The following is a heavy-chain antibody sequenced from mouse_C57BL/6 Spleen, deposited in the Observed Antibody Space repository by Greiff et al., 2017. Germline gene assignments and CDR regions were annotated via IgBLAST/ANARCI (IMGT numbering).Heavy chain of an antibody. Sequence: EVKLVESGGGLVKPGGSLKLSCAASGFTFSDYGMHWVRQAPEKGLEWVAYISSGSSTIYYADTVKGRFTISRDNAKNTLFLQMTSLRSEDTAMYYCARYYYGSSSYFDVWGTGTTVTVSS. V-gene: IGHV5-17*01. CDR3: ARYYYGSSSYFDV. CDR2: ISSGSSTI. J-gene: IGHJ1*03. D-gene: IGHD1-1*01. CDR1: GFTFSDYG.